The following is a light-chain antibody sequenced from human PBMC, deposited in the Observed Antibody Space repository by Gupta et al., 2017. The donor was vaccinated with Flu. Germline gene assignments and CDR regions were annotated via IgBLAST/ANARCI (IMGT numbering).Light chain of an antibody. V-gene: IGLV1-44*01. CDR2: SHT. J-gene: IGLJ2*01. CDR3: ATWDDSLNGVV. Sequence: QSVLTQPPSASGTPGQRVTISCSGSNSNIGSHTVNWYRQLPGTAPKLLIYSHTQRPSGVPDRFSGSKSGTSASLAISGLKSEDEADYYCATWDDSLNGVVFGGGTKLTGL. CDR1: NSNIGSHT.